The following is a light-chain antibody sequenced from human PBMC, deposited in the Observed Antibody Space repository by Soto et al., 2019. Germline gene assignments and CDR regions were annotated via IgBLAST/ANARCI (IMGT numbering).Light chain of an antibody. J-gene: IGLJ3*02. CDR3: CSYAGSDVLWV. V-gene: IGLV2-11*01. CDR1: SSDVGNYNY. CDR2: DVN. Sequence: QSVLTQPRSVSGSPGQSVTISCTGTSSDVGNYNYVSWYQQHPGKAPKVMIYDVNKRPSGVPDRFSGSKSGNTASLTISGLQAEDESDYYCCSYAGSDVLWVFGGGTNSPS.